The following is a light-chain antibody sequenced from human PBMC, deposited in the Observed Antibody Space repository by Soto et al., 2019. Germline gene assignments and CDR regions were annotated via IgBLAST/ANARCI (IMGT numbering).Light chain of an antibody. CDR3: QQYGSSPRFT. CDR1: QMVTSSC. CDR2: DAS. Sequence: EIVWTQSPGTLSLSPGYRATLSCRAGQMVTSSCLTWYQQKPGQPPRLLIYDASRRATGIPDRFSGSGSGTDFTLTISRLEPEDFAVYYCQQYGSSPRFTFGGGTKVEIK. V-gene: IGKV3-20*01. J-gene: IGKJ4*01.